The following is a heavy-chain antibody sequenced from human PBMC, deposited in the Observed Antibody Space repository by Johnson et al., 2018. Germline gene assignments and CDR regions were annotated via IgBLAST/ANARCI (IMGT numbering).Heavy chain of an antibody. V-gene: IGHV3-21*01. CDR3: ARGSRNRQREDVFDI. CDR2: ISGNSRYI. D-gene: IGHD6-13*01. Sequence: VQLVESGGGLVKPGGSXRLSCAASGFIFSSYNMNWVRQAPGKGLEWVSSISGNSRYIYYVDSVKGRFPNSRDNAKNSLYLQMNSLRAEDTAVYYCARGSRNRQREDVFDIWGRGTMVTVSS. J-gene: IGHJ3*02. CDR1: GFIFSSYN.